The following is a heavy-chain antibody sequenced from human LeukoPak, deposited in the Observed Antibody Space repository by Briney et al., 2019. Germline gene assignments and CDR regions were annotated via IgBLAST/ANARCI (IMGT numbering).Heavy chain of an antibody. CDR3: ARGGHGAADQ. D-gene: IGHD1-26*01. J-gene: IGHJ5*02. CDR1: GFGFSFFA. CDR2: ISPSTTHT. Sequence: GGSLRLSCEASGFGFSFFAMSWSRQAPGKGLEWLSYISPSTTHTSYADSVKGRFTISRDNAKNLLFLQMNSLRAEDTAVYYCARGGHGAADQWGQGTLVTVSS. V-gene: IGHV3-11*05.